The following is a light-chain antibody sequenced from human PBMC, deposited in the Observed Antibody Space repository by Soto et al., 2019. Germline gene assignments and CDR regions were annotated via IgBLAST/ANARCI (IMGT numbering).Light chain of an antibody. CDR2: EAS. CDR1: QSIGGW. CDR3: QQYSTYPVT. Sequence: DLQMTQSPSTLSESVGDRVTITCRASQSIGGWLAWYQQNPGRAPKLLIYEASTLESGVPLRFSGSGSGTEFTLTISSLQPDDFATYYCQQYSTYPVTFGQGTKVEIK. J-gene: IGKJ1*01. V-gene: IGKV1-5*03.